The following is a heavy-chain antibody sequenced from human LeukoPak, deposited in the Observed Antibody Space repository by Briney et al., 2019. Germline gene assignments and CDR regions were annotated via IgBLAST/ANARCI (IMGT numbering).Heavy chain of an antibody. CDR1: GGSISSYY. Sequence: SETLSLTCTVSGGSISSYYWSWIRQPPGKGLEWIGYIYYSGSTNYNPSLKSRVTISVDTSKNQFSLKLSSVTAADTAVYYCARESPVAALDYWGQGTLVTVSS. V-gene: IGHV4-59*01. CDR2: IYYSGST. CDR3: ARESPVAALDY. J-gene: IGHJ4*02.